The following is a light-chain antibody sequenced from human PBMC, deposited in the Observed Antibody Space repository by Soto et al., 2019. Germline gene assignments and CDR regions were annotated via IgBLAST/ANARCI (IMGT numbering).Light chain of an antibody. CDR1: SSDVGSYNL. CDR2: EGS. J-gene: IGLJ2*01. Sequence: QSVLTQPASVSGSPGQSITISCTGTSSDVGSYNLVSWYQQHPGTAPKLMIYEGSKRPSGVSNRFSGSKSGNTASLTISGLQAEDGADYYCCSYAGSSTSVVFGGGTKLTVL. CDR3: CSYAGSSTSVV. V-gene: IGLV2-23*01.